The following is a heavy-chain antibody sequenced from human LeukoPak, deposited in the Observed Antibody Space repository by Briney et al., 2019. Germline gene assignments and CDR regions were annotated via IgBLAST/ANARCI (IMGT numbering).Heavy chain of an antibody. J-gene: IGHJ4*02. CDR1: GGSISSRSNY. D-gene: IGHD2-15*01. Sequence: SETLSLTCTVSGGSISSRSNYWGWIRQPPGKGLEWIGGISYSGSTYYNPSLKSRVTISVDTSKNQFSLKLSSVTAADTAVYYCARNSCPSGSCYDNRGYFDYWGQGTLVTVSS. CDR3: ARNSCPSGSCYDNRGYFDY. V-gene: IGHV4-39*07. CDR2: ISYSGST.